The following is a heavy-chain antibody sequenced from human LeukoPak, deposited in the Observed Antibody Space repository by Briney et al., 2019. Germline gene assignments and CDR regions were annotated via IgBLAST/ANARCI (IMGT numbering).Heavy chain of an antibody. CDR2: IKSKTDGGTT. V-gene: IGHV3-15*01. CDR3: TTRILSYYYYFMDV. CDR1: GFTFSNAW. D-gene: IGHD2-15*01. Sequence: GGSLRLSCAAYGFTFSNAWMSWVRQAPGKGLEWVGRIKSKTDGGTTDYAAPVKGRFTISRDDSKNTLYLQMNSLKTEDTAVYYCTTRILSYYYYFMDVWGKGTTVTASS. J-gene: IGHJ6*03.